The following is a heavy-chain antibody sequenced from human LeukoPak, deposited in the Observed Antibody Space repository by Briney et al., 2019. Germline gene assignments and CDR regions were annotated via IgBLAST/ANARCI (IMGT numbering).Heavy chain of an antibody. CDR2: ISGSAGNT. CDR1: GFTFSSYA. D-gene: IGHD6-19*01. J-gene: IGHJ4*02. CDR3: AKDLRSAWYYFDD. Sequence: GGSLRLSCEASGFTFSSYAMSWVRQAQGKGLEWVSGISGSAGNTYYADSVKGRFTISRDNSKNTLYLQMNSLRAEDTAVYYCAKDLRSAWYYFDDWGQGTLVTVSS. V-gene: IGHV3-23*01.